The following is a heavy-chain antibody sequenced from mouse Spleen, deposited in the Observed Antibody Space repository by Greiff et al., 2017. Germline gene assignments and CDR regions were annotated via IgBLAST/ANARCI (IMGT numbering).Heavy chain of an antibody. CDR3: ARRDYYGSSLAY. Sequence: EVQLQQSGPELVKPGASVKISCKASGYTFTDYYMNWVKQSHGKSLEWIGDINPNNGGTSYNQKFKGKATLTVDKSSSTAYMELRSLTSEDSAVYYCARRDYYGSSLAYWGQGTLVTVSA. CDR2: INPNNGGT. J-gene: IGHJ3*01. CDR1: GYTFTDYY. V-gene: IGHV1-26*01. D-gene: IGHD1-1*01.